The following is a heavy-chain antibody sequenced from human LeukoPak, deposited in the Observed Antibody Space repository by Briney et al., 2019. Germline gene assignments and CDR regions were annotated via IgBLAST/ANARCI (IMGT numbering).Heavy chain of an antibody. CDR1: DGSVCSYY. CDR3: ARHPPRESRGNAFHI. CDR2: IYFSGTT. D-gene: IGHD5-24*01. Sequence: SETLSLTCTVSDGSVCSYYWSWIRQPPGKGLEWIGYIYFSGTTNYNPSLKSRVAISVDTSKNQFSLKLSSVTAADTALYYCARHPPRESRGNAFHIWGQGTVVTVSS. V-gene: IGHV4-59*08. J-gene: IGHJ3*02.